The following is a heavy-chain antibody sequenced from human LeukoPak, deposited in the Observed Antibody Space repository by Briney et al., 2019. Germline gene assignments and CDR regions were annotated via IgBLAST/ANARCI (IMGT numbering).Heavy chain of an antibody. CDR1: GFTFSSYA. Sequence: PGGSLRLSCAASGFTFSSYAMSWVRQAPGKGPEWVSAISGSGGSTYYADSEKGRFTISRDNSKNTLYLQMNSLRAEDTAVYYCAKESDPYSGSYYYFDYWGQGTLVTVSS. V-gene: IGHV3-23*01. D-gene: IGHD1-26*01. J-gene: IGHJ4*02. CDR3: AKESDPYSGSYYYFDY. CDR2: ISGSGGST.